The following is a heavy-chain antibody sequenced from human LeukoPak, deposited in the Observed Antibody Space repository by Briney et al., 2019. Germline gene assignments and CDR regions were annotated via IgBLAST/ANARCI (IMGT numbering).Heavy chain of an antibody. CDR3: ARDQRYYDFWSGYYTGEYYFDY. J-gene: IGHJ4*02. Sequence: ASVKVSCKASGYTFTSYDIIWVRQATGQGLEWMGIINPSGGSTSYAQKFQGRVTMTRDMSTSTVYMELSSLRSEDTAVYYCARDQRYYDFWSGYYTGEYYFDYWGQGTLVTVSS. CDR1: GYTFTSYD. V-gene: IGHV1-46*01. CDR2: INPSGGST. D-gene: IGHD3-3*01.